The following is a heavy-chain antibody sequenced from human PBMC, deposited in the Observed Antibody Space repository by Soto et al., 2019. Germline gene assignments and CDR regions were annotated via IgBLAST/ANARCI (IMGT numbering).Heavy chain of an antibody. CDR1: GDSITSSGKY. D-gene: IGHD3-10*01. V-gene: IGHV4-39*01. J-gene: IGHJ4*02. CDR3: AKRSYDYGGYYYVDY. Sequence: QLHLQESGPGLVKPSETLSLTCTVSGDSITSSGKYWGRARQPPGKGLEWIGSMYYRGSAYYSPSLKSRVTISMDTPKNQVSLKLSSVTVADTAVYYCAKRSYDYGGYYYVDYWGQGTLVTVSS. CDR2: MYYRGSA.